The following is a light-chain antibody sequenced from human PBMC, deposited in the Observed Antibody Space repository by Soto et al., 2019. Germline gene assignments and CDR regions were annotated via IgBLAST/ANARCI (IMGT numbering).Light chain of an antibody. Sequence: DIRMTQSPSTLSASVGDRVTITCRASQSISSWLAWYQQKPGKAPKLLIYDASSLESGVPSRFSGSGSGTEFTLTINSLQPDDFATYYCQQYHIYSGMFGQGTKVDVK. J-gene: IGKJ1*01. CDR2: DAS. CDR1: QSISSW. CDR3: QQYHIYSGM. V-gene: IGKV1-5*01.